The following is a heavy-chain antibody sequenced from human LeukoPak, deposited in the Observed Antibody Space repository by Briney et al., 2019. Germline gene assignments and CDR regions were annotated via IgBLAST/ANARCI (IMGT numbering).Heavy chain of an antibody. V-gene: IGHV1-2*02. CDR3: ARVFLEWLLPDY. D-gene: IGHD3-3*01. CDR1: GYTLTGYY. CDR2: INPNSGGT. J-gene: IGHJ4*02. Sequence: ASVKVSCKASGYTLTGYYMHWVRQAPGQGLEWMGWINPNSGGTNYAQKFQGRVTMTRDTSISTAYMELSRLGSDDTAVYYCARVFLEWLLPDYWGQGTLVTVSS.